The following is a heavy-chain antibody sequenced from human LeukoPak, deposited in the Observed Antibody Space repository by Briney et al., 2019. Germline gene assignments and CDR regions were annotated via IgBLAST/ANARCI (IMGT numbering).Heavy chain of an antibody. Sequence: GGSLRLSCAASGFTFSSYGMHWVRQAPGKGLEWVAVISYDGSNKYYADSVKGRFTISRDNSKNTLYLQMNSLRAEDTAVYYCAKVRFGDPLVDYWGQGTLVTVSS. CDR1: GFTFSSYG. D-gene: IGHD3-10*01. CDR3: AKVRFGDPLVDY. V-gene: IGHV3-30*18. CDR2: ISYDGSNK. J-gene: IGHJ4*02.